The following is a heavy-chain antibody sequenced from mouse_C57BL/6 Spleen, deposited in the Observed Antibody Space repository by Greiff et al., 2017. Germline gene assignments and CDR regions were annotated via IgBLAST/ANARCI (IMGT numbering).Heavy chain of an antibody. Sequence: VQLQQSGPELVKPGASVKISCKASGYTFTDYYMNWVKQSHGKSLEWIGDINPNNGGTSYNQKFKGKATLTVDKSSSTAYMELRSLTSEDSAVYYCARESSGYFDYWGQGTTLTVSS. J-gene: IGHJ2*01. CDR2: INPNNGGT. D-gene: IGHD3-2*02. CDR1: GYTFTDYY. CDR3: ARESSGYFDY. V-gene: IGHV1-26*01.